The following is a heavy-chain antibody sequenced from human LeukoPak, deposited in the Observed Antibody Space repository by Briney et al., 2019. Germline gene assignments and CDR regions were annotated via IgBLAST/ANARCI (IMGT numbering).Heavy chain of an antibody. V-gene: IGHV3-30-3*01. CDR2: ISYDESYK. CDR1: GFTFSSYA. D-gene: IGHD1-26*01. Sequence: PGGSLRLSCAASGFTFSSYAMHWVRQARGKGLEWVALISYDESYKYYADSVKGRFTISRDNSKNTLYLQMNSLRAEDTAVYYCARVQWELLYPDYWGQGTLVTVSS. J-gene: IGHJ4*02. CDR3: ARVQWELLYPDY.